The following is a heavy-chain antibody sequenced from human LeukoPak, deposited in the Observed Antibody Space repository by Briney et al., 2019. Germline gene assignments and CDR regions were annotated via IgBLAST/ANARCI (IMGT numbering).Heavy chain of an antibody. D-gene: IGHD5/OR15-5a*01. V-gene: IGHV3-23*01. CDR2: ISGSGGST. CDR3: AKAMSYYYYYYGMDV. CDR1: GFTFDNYA. Sequence: GGSLRLSCTASGFTFDNYAMIWVRQAPGKGLEWVSAISGSGGSTYYADSVKGRFTISRDNSKNTLYLQMNSLRAEDTAVYYCAKAMSYYYYYYGMDVWGQGTTVTVSS. J-gene: IGHJ6*02.